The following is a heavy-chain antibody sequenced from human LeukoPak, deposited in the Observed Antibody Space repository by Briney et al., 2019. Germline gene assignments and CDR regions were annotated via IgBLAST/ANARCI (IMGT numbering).Heavy chain of an antibody. Sequence: SETLSLTCAVYGGSFSGYYWSWIRQPPGKGLEWIGEINHSGSTNYNPSLKSRVTISVDTSKNQFSLKLSSVTAADTAVYYCARALRNFNYYYYMDVWGKGTTVTVSS. V-gene: IGHV4-34*01. CDR3: ARALRNFNYYYYMDV. J-gene: IGHJ6*03. CDR2: INHSGST. CDR1: GGSFSGYY. D-gene: IGHD4-17*01.